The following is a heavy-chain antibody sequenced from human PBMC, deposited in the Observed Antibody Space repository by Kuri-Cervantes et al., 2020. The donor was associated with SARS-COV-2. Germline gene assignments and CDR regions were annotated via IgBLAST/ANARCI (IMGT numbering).Heavy chain of an antibody. CDR1: GFTFSSYS. V-gene: IGHV3-21*01. Sequence: GGSLRLSCAASGFTFSSYSMNWVRQAPGKGLEWVSSISSSSSYIYYADSVKGRFTTSRDNAKNSLYLQMNSLRAEDTAVYYCARGGSTDYDFWSGYYRGWNWFDPWGQGTLVTVSS. CDR2: ISSSSSYI. CDR3: ARGGSTDYDFWSGYYRGWNWFDP. D-gene: IGHD3-3*01. J-gene: IGHJ5*02.